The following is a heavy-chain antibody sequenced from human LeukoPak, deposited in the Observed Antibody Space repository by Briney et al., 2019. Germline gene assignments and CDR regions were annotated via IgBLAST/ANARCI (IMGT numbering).Heavy chain of an antibody. CDR3: ARASYGGNPYYFDY. D-gene: IGHD4-23*01. V-gene: IGHV3-66*02. CDR1: GFTVDNNF. Sequence: GGSLRLSCEASGFTVDNNFVSWVRQAPGTGLEWVSLINRGGSSYFADSVEGRFTISRDNSKNTVYLQMNSLRAEDTALYYCARASYGGNPYYFDYWGQGALVTVSS. J-gene: IGHJ4*02. CDR2: INRGGSS.